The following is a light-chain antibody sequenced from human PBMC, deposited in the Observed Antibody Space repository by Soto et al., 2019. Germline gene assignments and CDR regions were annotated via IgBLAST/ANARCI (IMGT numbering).Light chain of an antibody. CDR1: QSVSSSY. CDR2: DAS. J-gene: IGKJ4*01. V-gene: IGKV3D-20*01. Sequence: EIVLTQSPGTLSLSPGERATLSCRASQSVSSSYLAWYQQKPGLSPRLLIFDASTRATGIPDRFSGSGSGTDFTLTISRLEPDDFAVYFCQQYGSSPLTFGGGTKVDIK. CDR3: QQYGSSPLT.